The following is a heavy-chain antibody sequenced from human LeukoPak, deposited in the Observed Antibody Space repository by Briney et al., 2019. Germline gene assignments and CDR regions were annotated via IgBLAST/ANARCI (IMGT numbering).Heavy chain of an antibody. Sequence: GGSLRLSCAASGLTFSSYSMNWVRQAPGKGLEWVSYISSSSSTIYYADSVKGRFTISRDNAKNSLYLQMNSLRAEDTAVYYCARDLGGSWPPGYFDYWGQGTLVTVSS. CDR1: GLTFSSYS. CDR3: ARDLGGSWPPGYFDY. J-gene: IGHJ4*02. V-gene: IGHV3-48*04. D-gene: IGHD4-23*01. CDR2: ISSSSSTI.